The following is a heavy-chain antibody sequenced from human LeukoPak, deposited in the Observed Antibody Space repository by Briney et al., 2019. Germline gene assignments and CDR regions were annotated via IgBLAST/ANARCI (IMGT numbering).Heavy chain of an antibody. J-gene: IGHJ4*02. CDR3: VKDISRYSGYY. CDR1: GFTFSSYA. V-gene: IGHV3-64D*06. CDR2: ISSNGGST. Sequence: GGSLRLSCSASGFTFSSYAMHWVRQAPGKGLEYVSAISSNGGSTYYADSVKGRVTISRDNSKNTLYLQMSSLRAEDTAVYYCVKDISRYSGYYWGQRTLVTVSS. D-gene: IGHD5-12*01.